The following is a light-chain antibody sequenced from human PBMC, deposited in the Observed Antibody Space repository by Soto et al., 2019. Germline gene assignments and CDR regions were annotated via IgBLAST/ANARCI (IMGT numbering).Light chain of an antibody. V-gene: IGKV1-39*01. CDR1: VDINTF. Sequence: DTQMTQSPSSLSASVGDRVTITCRASVDINTFVNWYQQKLGEAPKLLIYAASILQSGVPSRFSGSGSGTDFTLTISSLQTEDFATYYCQQSYSTPFTFGPGTKVDV. J-gene: IGKJ3*01. CDR3: QQSYSTPFT. CDR2: AAS.